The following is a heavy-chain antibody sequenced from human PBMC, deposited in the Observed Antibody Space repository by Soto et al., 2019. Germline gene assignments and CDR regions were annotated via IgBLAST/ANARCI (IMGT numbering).Heavy chain of an antibody. CDR1: GGSVSSGSYY. CDR2: IYYSGST. Sequence: PSETLSLTCTVSGGSVSSGSYYWSWIRQPPGKGLEWIGYIYYSGSTNYNPSLKSRVTISVDTSKNQFSLKLSSVTAADTAVYYCARDLIAAAGTGFAPWGQGTLVTVSS. D-gene: IGHD6-13*01. J-gene: IGHJ5*02. CDR3: ARDLIAAAGTGFAP. V-gene: IGHV4-61*01.